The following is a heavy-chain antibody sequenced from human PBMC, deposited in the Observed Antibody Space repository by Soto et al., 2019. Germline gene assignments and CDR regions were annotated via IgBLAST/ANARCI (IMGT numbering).Heavy chain of an antibody. CDR2: MNPNSGNT. D-gene: IGHD3-22*01. Sequence: ASVKVSCKASGYPFTSYDINWVRQATGHGLEWMGWMNPNSGNTGYAQKFQGRVTLTRNTSISTAYRELSSLRSDDTAVYDCARVGVDTMIVVVITPSYGIDVWGQGTTVTVSS. CDR1: GYPFTSYD. J-gene: IGHJ6*02. V-gene: IGHV1-8*01. CDR3: ARVGVDTMIVVVITPSYGIDV.